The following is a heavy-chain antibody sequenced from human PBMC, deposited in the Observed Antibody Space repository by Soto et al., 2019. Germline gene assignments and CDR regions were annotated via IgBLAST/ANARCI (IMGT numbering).Heavy chain of an antibody. V-gene: IGHV1-8*01. CDR1: GYTFTSYE. Sequence: ASVKVSCKASGYTFTSYEINWVRQATGQGLEWMGWMNPNSGNTGYAQKFQGRVTMTRNTSISTAYMELSSLRSEDTAVYYCARGPYSSSSIDDWFDPWGQGTLVTVS. CDR2: MNPNSGNT. CDR3: ARGPYSSSSIDDWFDP. D-gene: IGHD6-6*01. J-gene: IGHJ5*02.